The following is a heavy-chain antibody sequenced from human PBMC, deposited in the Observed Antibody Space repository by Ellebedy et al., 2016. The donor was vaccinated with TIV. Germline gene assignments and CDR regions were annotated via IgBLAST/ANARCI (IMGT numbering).Heavy chain of an antibody. Sequence: GGSLRLXXAASEFTFRRFGMYWVRQAPGKGLEWVAGISYDGSYKYYADSVKGRFTVSRDNSKNSLFLQLNSPRAEDTAVYYCAKDSGFWSGYSDYWGQGTLVTVSS. CDR2: ISYDGSYK. CDR3: AKDSGFWSGYSDY. V-gene: IGHV3-30*18. CDR1: EFTFRRFG. D-gene: IGHD3-3*01. J-gene: IGHJ4*02.